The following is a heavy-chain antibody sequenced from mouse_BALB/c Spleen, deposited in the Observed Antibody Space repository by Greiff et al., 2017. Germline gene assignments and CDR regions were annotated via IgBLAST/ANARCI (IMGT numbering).Heavy chain of an antibody. CDR2: ISYSGST. Sequence: EVMLVESGPGLVKPSQSLSLTCTVTGYSITSDYAWNWIRQFPGNKLEWMGDISYSGSTSYNPSLKSRISITRDTSKNQFCLQLNSVTTEDTATYYCARQVGRAMDYWGQGTSVTVSS. V-gene: IGHV3-2*02. D-gene: IGHD1-1*02. CDR1: GYSITSDYA. J-gene: IGHJ4*01. CDR3: ARQVGRAMDY.